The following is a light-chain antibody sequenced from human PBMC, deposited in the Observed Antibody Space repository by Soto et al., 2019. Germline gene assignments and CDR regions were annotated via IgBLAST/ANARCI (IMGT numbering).Light chain of an antibody. CDR2: AGS. CDR1: QGISSY. J-gene: IGKJ3*01. CDR3: QQLNSYPLT. Sequence: DIQLTQSPSFLSASVGDRVIITCRASQGISSYLAWYQQKPGIAPKLLIYAGSTLQSGVPSRFSGSGSGTEFTLTISSLQPEDFASYYCQQLNSYPLTFGPGTKWISN. V-gene: IGKV1-9*01.